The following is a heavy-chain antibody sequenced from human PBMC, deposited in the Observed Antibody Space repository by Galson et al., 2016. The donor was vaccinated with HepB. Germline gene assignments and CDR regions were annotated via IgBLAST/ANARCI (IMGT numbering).Heavy chain of an antibody. V-gene: IGHV4-39*01. D-gene: IGHD4-23*01. J-gene: IGHJ4*02. Sequence: SETLSLTCTVSGGSISSSSYYWDWIRRPPGKGLEWIGSIYYSGSTYNNPSLKSRVTISVDTSKNQFSLKLSSVTAADTAVYYCARVQAREFGGNQEFDYWGQGALVIVSS. CDR2: IYYSGST. CDR3: ARVQAREFGGNQEFDY. CDR1: GGSISSSSYY.